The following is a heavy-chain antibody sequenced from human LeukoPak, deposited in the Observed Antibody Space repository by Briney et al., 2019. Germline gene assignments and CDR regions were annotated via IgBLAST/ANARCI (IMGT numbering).Heavy chain of an antibody. D-gene: IGHD3-10*01. CDR3: ARLKYYYGSGEFDY. CDR1: GGSISSGGYY. CDR2: IYYSGST. V-gene: IGHV4-31*03. Sequence: PSQTLSLTCTVSGGSISSGGYYWSWIRQHPGKGLEWIGYIYYSGSTNYNPSLKSRVIISVDTSKNQFSLKLSSVTAADTAVYYCARLKYYYGSGEFDYWGQGTLVTVSS. J-gene: IGHJ4*02.